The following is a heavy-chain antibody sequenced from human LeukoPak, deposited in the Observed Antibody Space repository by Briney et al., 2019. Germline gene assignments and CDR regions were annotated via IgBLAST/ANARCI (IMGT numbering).Heavy chain of an antibody. CDR1: GFTVISNY. CDR3: AKQRWIQLWLGVGDY. CDR2: IYSGGST. V-gene: IGHV3-66*01. Sequence: GGSLRLSCAASGFTVISNYMSWVRQAPGKGLEWDSVIYSGGSTYYADSVKGRFTISRDNSKNTLYLQMNSLRAEDTAVYYCAKQRWIQLWLGVGDYWGQGTLVTVSS. D-gene: IGHD5-18*01. J-gene: IGHJ4*02.